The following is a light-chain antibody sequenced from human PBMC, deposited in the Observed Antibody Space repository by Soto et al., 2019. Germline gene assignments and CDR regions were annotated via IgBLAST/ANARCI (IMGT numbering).Light chain of an antibody. CDR2: GAS. V-gene: IGKV3-20*01. Sequence: EIVLTQSPGILSLSPGERASLSCRASQKISSTVLAWYQQKPGQAPRLLIYGASSRTTGIPDRFSGSGSGTDVTLPISGLEPADFAMYYCQHCGGSTTFGQGTNVEIK. J-gene: IGKJ1*01. CDR1: QKISSTV. CDR3: QHCGGSTT.